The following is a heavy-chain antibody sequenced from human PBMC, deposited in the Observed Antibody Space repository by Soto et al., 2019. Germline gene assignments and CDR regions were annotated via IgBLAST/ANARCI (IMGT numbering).Heavy chain of an antibody. V-gene: IGHV4-59*01. Sequence: QVRLQESGPGLVNPSETLSLTCTVSGGSISSYYWSWIRQPPGKGLEWIGYMYNTGSTVYNPSLKSRVPISXDXSXNXLSLKLNSVTAADTAVYYCARDLWGYCGADCYPLDVWGQGTTVTVSS. D-gene: IGHD2-21*02. CDR1: GGSISSYY. CDR2: MYNTGST. J-gene: IGHJ6*02. CDR3: ARDLWGYCGADCYPLDV.